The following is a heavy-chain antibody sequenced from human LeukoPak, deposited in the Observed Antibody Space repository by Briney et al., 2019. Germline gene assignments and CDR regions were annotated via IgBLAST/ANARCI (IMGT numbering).Heavy chain of an antibody. V-gene: IGHV3-74*03. D-gene: IGHD3-9*01. CDR2: INTDGSTT. CDR1: GFTFRNHW. J-gene: IGHJ4*02. CDR3: ARDFGWLSGFDN. Sequence: GGSLRLSCAASGFTFRNHWMHWVRQAPGKGLVWVSRINTDGSTTTYADSVKGRFTVSRDNAKNTLYLQMNSLRAEDTAVYYCARDFGWLSGFDNWGQGTLVTVSS.